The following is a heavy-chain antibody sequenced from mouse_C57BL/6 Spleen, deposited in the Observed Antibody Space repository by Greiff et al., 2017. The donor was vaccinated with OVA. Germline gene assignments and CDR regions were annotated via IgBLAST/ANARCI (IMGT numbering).Heavy chain of an antibody. V-gene: IGHV1-82*01. CDR2: IYPGDGDT. J-gene: IGHJ3*01. CDR3: ARSGTTGGFAY. CDR1: GYAFSSSW. D-gene: IGHD1-1*01. Sequence: QVQLQQPGPELVKPGASVKISCKASGYAFSSSWMNWVKQRPGKGLEWIGRIYPGDGDTNYNGKFKGKATLTADKSSSTAYMQLSSLTSEDSAVYFCARSGTTGGFAYWGQGTLVTVSA.